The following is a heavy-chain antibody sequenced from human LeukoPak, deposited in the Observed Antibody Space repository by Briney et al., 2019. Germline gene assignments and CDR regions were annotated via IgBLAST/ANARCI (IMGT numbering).Heavy chain of an antibody. CDR2: MWHDGSYK. D-gene: IGHD3-22*01. V-gene: IGHV3-33*01. CDR3: ARVGDYENSGSQPFDY. CDR1: GFIFSSFG. J-gene: IGHJ4*02. Sequence: GGSLRLSRAASGFIFSSFGMHWVRQAPGKGLEWVAVMWHDGSYKYYVDSVKGRFTISRDNAKNTLYLQMNNLRVEDTAVYYCARVGDYENSGSQPFDYWGQGTLVTVSS.